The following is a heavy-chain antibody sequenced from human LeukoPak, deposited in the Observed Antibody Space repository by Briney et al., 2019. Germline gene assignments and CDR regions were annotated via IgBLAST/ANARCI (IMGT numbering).Heavy chain of an antibody. V-gene: IGHV3-23*01. D-gene: IGHD3-22*01. Sequence: GGSLRLSCAASGFTFSSSAMSWVRQAPGKGLEWLSGISGSGGGTYYADSVKGRFTISRDNSKNTLYLQMNSLRAEDTAVYYCARTYYYDSSGSPGAFDIWGQGTMVTVSS. CDR3: ARTYYYDSSGSPGAFDI. CDR2: ISGSGGGT. J-gene: IGHJ3*02. CDR1: GFTFSSSA.